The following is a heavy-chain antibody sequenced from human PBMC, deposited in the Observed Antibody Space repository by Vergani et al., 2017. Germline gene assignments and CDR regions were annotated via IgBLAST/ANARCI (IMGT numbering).Heavy chain of an antibody. CDR2: MIPIFGTA. J-gene: IGHJ4*02. CDR3: AEGPLSYYTLDY. CDR1: GGTFSSYA. D-gene: IGHD3-10*01. Sequence: QVQLVQSGAEVKKPGSSLKVSCKASGGTFSSYAISWVRQAPGKGLEWMGGMIPIFGTANYAQKFQGRVTITTDESTRTAYMGLSSLRAEDTAAYYCAEGPLSYYTLDYWGQGTLVTVSS. V-gene: IGHV1-69*01.